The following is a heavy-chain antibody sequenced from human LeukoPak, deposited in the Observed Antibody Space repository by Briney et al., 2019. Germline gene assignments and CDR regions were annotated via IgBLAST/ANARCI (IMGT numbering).Heavy chain of an antibody. Sequence: GGSLRLSCAASGFTFSSYSMNWVRQAPGMGLEWVSSISSSTTYIYYADSVKGRFTISRDNTKNSLYLQMNSLRAEDTAVYYCARFQGAHYWGQGTLLTVPS. CDR1: GFTFSSYS. CDR3: ARFQGAHY. D-gene: IGHD4/OR15-4a*01. CDR2: ISSSTTYI. J-gene: IGHJ4*02. V-gene: IGHV3-21*01.